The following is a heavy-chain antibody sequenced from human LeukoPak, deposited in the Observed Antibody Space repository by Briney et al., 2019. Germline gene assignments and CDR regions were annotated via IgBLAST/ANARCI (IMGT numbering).Heavy chain of an antibody. J-gene: IGHJ4*02. V-gene: IGHV4-39*01. CDR1: GGSISNSNYY. D-gene: IGHD5-24*01. Sequence: SETLSLTCTVSGGSISNSNYYWGWVRQPPGKGLEWIGTIYYSGNTYYTPSLKSRVTISVDTSKNQFSLRLSSVTAADTAVYLCMRHEEEDGYNAKPFDFWGQGTLVTVSS. CDR3: MRHEEEDGYNAKPFDF. CDR2: IYYSGNT.